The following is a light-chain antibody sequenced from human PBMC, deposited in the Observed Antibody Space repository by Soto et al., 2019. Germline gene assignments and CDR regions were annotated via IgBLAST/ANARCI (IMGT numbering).Light chain of an antibody. CDR3: QKYNSAPFA. Sequence: DIQMTQSPSSLSASVGDRVAITCRASQGISNYLAWYQQKPGKVPKLLIYAASTMQSGVPSRFSGSGSGTDFTLTISSLEPENVATYYCQKYNSAPFAFGPGTKLDIK. V-gene: IGKV1-27*01. CDR1: QGISNY. CDR2: AAS. J-gene: IGKJ3*01.